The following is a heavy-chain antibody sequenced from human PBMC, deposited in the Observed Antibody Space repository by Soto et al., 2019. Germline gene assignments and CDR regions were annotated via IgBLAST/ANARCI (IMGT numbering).Heavy chain of an antibody. CDR3: ARLWFGELSPYYYYGMDV. D-gene: IGHD3-10*01. J-gene: IGHJ6*02. CDR1: GGSFSGYY. CDR2: INHSGST. Sequence: QVQLQQWGAGLLKPSETLSLTCAVYGGSFSGYYWSWIRQPPGKGLEWIGEINHSGSTNYNPSLKSRVTISVDTSKNQFSLKLRSVTAADTAVYYCARLWFGELSPYYYYGMDVWGQGTTVTVSS. V-gene: IGHV4-34*01.